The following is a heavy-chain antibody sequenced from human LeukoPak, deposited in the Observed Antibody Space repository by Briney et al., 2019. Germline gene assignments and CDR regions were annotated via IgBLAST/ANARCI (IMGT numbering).Heavy chain of an antibody. D-gene: IGHD3-3*01. CDR1: GGSFSGYY. Sequence: SETLSLTCAVYGGSFSGYYWSWIRQPPGKGLEWIGEINHSGSTNYNPSLKSRVTISVDTSKNQFSLKLSSVTAADTAVYYCARRWGYDFWSGMTSFDYWGQGTLVTVSS. J-gene: IGHJ4*02. V-gene: IGHV4-34*01. CDR2: INHSGST. CDR3: ARRWGYDFWSGMTSFDY.